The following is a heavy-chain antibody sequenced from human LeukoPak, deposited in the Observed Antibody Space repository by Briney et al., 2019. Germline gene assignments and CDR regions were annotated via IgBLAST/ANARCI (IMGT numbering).Heavy chain of an antibody. D-gene: IGHD1-7*01. CDR3: AKGSSWNYGGYFDY. J-gene: IGHJ4*02. V-gene: IGHV3-30*02. CDR1: GFTFSSYG. CDR2: IRYDGSNK. Sequence: GGSLRLSCAASGFTFSSYGMHWVRQAPGKGLEWVAFIRYDGSNKYYADSVKGRFTISRDNSKNTLYLQMDSLRAEDTAVYYCAKGSSWNYGGYFDYWGQGTLVTVSS.